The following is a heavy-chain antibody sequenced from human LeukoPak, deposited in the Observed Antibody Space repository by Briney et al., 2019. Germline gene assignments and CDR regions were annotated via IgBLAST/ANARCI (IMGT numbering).Heavy chain of an antibody. CDR3: VRGFRGYSFDY. CDR2: ISGGGETT. Sequence: PGGSLRLSCAASGFTFNNYAMNWVRQAPGKGLEWVSSISGGGETTYYADSAKGRFTISRDNSKNTLFLQMNSLRAEDTAVYYCVRGFRGYSFDYWGQGTLVTVSS. V-gene: IGHV3-23*01. CDR1: GFTFNNYA. J-gene: IGHJ4*02.